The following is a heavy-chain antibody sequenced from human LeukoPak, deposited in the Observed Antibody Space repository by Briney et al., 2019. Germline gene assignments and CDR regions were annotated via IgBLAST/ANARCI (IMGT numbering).Heavy chain of an antibody. CDR1: GGSLSNYY. V-gene: IGHV4-59*01. CDR3: ARDHYYDSSGYTFRH. Sequence: SETLSLTCTVSGGSLSNYYWSWIRQPPGRGLEWIGYIYYSGSTNYNPSLKSRVTISVDTSKNQFSLKLSSVTAADTAVYYCARDHYYDSSGYTFRHWGQGTLVTVSS. J-gene: IGHJ1*01. CDR2: IYYSGST. D-gene: IGHD3-22*01.